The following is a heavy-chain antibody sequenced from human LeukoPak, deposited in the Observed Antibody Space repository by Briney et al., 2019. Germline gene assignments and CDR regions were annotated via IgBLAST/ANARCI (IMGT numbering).Heavy chain of an antibody. Sequence: SGGSLRLSCAASGFIFSSYEMNWVRQAPGKGLEWLSYISSSGNTIYYADSVKGRFTISRDTISRDNAKNSLYLQMNSLRAEDTAVYYCAGETREYYGMDVWGQGTTVTVSS. J-gene: IGHJ6*02. CDR1: GFIFSSYE. CDR3: AGETREYYGMDV. V-gene: IGHV3-48*03. D-gene: IGHD1-26*01. CDR2: ISSSGNTI.